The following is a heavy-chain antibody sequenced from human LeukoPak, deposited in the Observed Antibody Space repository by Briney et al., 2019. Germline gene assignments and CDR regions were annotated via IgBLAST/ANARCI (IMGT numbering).Heavy chain of an antibody. CDR1: GDSISTSSYY. Sequence: SETLSLTCSVSGDSISTSSYYWGWIRQPPGKGLEWIGTIYSSGSTYYNPSFKSRVTMSADTSKNQFSLQLTSVTAADTAVYYCARDGEQQWLGTYYYYYMDVWGKGTTVTISS. D-gene: IGHD6-19*01. CDR3: ARDGEQQWLGTYYYYYMDV. J-gene: IGHJ6*03. CDR2: IYSSGST. V-gene: IGHV4-39*07.